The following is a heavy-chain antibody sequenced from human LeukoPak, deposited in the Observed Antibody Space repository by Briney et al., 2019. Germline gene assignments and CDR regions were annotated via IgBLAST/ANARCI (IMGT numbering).Heavy chain of an antibody. CDR1: GFTFDDYA. D-gene: IGHD4-23*01. CDR2: IYYSGST. V-gene: IGHV4-59*01. J-gene: IGHJ3*02. CDR3: ARAGYGGNPDAFDI. Sequence: GSLRLSCAASGFTFDDYAMHWIRQPPGKGLEWIGYIYYSGSTNYNPSLKSRVTISVDTSKNQFSLKLSSVTAADTAVYYCARAGYGGNPDAFDIWGQGTMVTVSS.